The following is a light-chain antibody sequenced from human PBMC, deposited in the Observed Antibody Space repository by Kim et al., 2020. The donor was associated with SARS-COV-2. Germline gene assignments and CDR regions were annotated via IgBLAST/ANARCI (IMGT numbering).Light chain of an antibody. CDR3: KQYETYWR. V-gene: IGKV1-5*03. J-gene: IGKJ1*01. CDR2: QAS. CDR1: QSVDSW. Sequence: DIQMTQSPSTLSAFVGNRVTITCRASQSVDSWLVWYQQKPGKAPKLLIYQASKLASGVPSRFSGSGSGTDFTLTISNLQPDDSAIYYCKQYETYWRFGPGTKVDIK.